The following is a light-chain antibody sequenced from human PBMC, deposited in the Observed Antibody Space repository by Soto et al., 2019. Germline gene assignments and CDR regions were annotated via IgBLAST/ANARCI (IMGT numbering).Light chain of an antibody. CDR3: HQRTSWPLT. J-gene: IGKJ4*01. Sequence: EIVLTQSPGTLSLSPGERATLSCRASQNIATYLAWYQQKPGQSPRLLIYDASNRAAGIPARFSGSGSGTDFTLTISSLEPEDFAVYYCHQRTSWPLTFGGGTKVDI. V-gene: IGKV3-11*01. CDR2: DAS. CDR1: QNIATY.